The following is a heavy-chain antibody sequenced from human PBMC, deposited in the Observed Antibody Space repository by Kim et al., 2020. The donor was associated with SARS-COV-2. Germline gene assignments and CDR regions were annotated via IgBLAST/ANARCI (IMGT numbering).Heavy chain of an antibody. Sequence: GGSLRLSCAASGFTFSSYGMHWVRQAPGKGLEWVAVISYDGSNKYYADSVKDRFTISRDNSKNTLYLQMNSLRAEDTAVYYCAKDGRYVSYYFDYWGQGT. CDR2: ISYDGSNK. V-gene: IGHV3-30*18. CDR3: AKDGRYVSYYFDY. CDR1: GFTFSSYG. D-gene: IGHD2-15*01. J-gene: IGHJ4*02.